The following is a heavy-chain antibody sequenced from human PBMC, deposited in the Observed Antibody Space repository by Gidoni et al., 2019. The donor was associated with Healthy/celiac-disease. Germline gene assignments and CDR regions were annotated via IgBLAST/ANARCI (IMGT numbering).Heavy chain of an antibody. V-gene: IGHV3-23*04. D-gene: IGHD2-15*01. J-gene: IGHJ4*02. Sequence: EVQLVESGGGLVQPGGSLRLSCAASGFTFSSYAMSWVRQAPGKGLEWVSAISGSGGSTYYADSVKGRFTISRDNSKNTLYLQMNSLRAEDTAVYYCAKAPLGYCSGGSCQPDYWGQGTLVTVSS. CDR1: GFTFSSYA. CDR3: AKAPLGYCSGGSCQPDY. CDR2: ISGSGGST.